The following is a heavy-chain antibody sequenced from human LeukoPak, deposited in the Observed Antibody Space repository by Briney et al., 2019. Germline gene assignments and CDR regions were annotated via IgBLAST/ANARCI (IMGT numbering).Heavy chain of an antibody. CDR3: ASSDGWLPFRY. J-gene: IGHJ4*02. D-gene: IGHD3-10*01. CDR1: GGSISGCY. CDR2: IYYSGST. V-gene: IGHV4-59*08. Sequence: SETLSLTCTVSGGSISGCYWSWIRQPPGKGLEWIGYIYYSGSTNYNPSLKSRVTISVDTSKNQFSLKLSSVSAADTAVYYCASSDGWLPFRYWGQGTLVTVSS.